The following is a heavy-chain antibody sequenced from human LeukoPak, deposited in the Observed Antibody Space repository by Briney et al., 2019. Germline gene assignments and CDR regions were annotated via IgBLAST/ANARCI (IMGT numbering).Heavy chain of an antibody. CDR2: ISSTGTTI. CDR3: ARLRSGYYFDY. J-gene: IGHJ4*02. D-gene: IGHD3-3*01. V-gene: IGHV3-48*01. CDR1: GFTFSSYG. Sequence: GESLRLSCAASGFTFSSYGINWVRQAPGKGLKWLSYISSTGTTIYYADSVKGRFTISRDNAKNSLYLQMNSLRAEDTAVYYCARLRSGYYFDYWGQGTLVTVSP.